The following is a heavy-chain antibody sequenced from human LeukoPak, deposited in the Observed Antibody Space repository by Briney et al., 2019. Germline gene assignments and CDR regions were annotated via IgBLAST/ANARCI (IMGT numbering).Heavy chain of an antibody. Sequence: SETLSLTCTVSGGSISSSSYYWGWIRQPPGKGLEWIGSIYYSGSTYHNPSLKSRVTISVDTSKNHFSLKLSSVTAADTAVYYCARDRAVVPAANWFDPWGQGTLVTVSS. CDR3: ARDRAVVPAANWFDP. CDR2: IYYSGST. J-gene: IGHJ5*02. CDR1: GGSISSSSYY. V-gene: IGHV4-39*07. D-gene: IGHD2-2*01.